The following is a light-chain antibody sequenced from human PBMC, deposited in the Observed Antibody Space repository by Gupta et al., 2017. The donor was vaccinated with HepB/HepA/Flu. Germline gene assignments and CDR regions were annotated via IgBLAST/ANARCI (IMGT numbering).Light chain of an antibody. CDR1: SSDVGGYNY. Sequence: QSALTQSASVSGSPGQSITTSCTGTSSDVGGYNYVSWYQQHPGKAPKLIIYDVSDWTSGISYRFSGSKSGNTASLTISGLQAEDEADYYGSSYTSSSTRVFGGGTKLTVL. CDR3: SSYTSSSTRV. J-gene: IGLJ2*01. CDR2: DVS. V-gene: IGLV2-14*03.